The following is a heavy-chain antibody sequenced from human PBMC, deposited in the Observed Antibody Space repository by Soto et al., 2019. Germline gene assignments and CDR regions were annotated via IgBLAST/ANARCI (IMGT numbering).Heavy chain of an antibody. CDR1: GGTFSSYA. J-gene: IGHJ4*02. CDR3: AGGLFSYDSSGYYFNTLDY. CDR2: IIAIFGTA. D-gene: IGHD3-22*01. Sequence: QVQLVQSGAEVKKPGSSVKVSCKASGGTFSSYAISWVRQAPGQGLEWMGGIIAIFGTANYAQKFQGRVTITADETTGTAYMELSSLRSEDTAVYYCAGGLFSYDSSGYYFNTLDYWGQGTLVTVTS. V-gene: IGHV1-69*01.